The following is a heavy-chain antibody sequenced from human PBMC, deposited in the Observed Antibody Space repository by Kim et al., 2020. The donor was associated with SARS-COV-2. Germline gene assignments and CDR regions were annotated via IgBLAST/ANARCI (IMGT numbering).Heavy chain of an antibody. D-gene: IGHD2-2*01. J-gene: IGHJ6*02. V-gene: IGHV3-64D*06. CDR3: VKGIVVAYGMGV. Sequence: YQDSVNGRFILSRDNSNNTLYRQMSSLGAEDTAVYYCVKGIVVAYGMGVWGQGTTVTVSS.